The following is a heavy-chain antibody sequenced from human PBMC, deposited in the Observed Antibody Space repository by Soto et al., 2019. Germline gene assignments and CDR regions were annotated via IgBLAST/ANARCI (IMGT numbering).Heavy chain of an antibody. CDR3: AREGGESSDGLYYFDS. Sequence: SETLSVTCTVSGGSTSSDNYWSWIRQPPGKGLEWIGHIYYSGNTDYNPSLKSRLAISIDTSKNQFSLKLSSVTAADTAVYFCAREGGESSDGLYYFDSWGQVALVTVSS. D-gene: IGHD3-16*01. V-gene: IGHV4-30-4*01. CDR2: IYYSGNT. CDR1: GGSTSSDNY. J-gene: IGHJ4*02.